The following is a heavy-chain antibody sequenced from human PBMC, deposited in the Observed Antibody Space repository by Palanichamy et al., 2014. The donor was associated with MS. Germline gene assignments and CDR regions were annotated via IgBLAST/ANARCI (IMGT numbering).Heavy chain of an antibody. D-gene: IGHD1-26*01. CDR3: ARENSGSFSFDC. CDR1: GFTFSSYW. V-gene: IGHV3-7*03. CDR2: MNQDESEE. Sequence: EVRLVESGGGLVQPGGSLRLSCAASGFTFSSYWMTWVRQAPGKGLECVANMNQDESEEYYVDSVKGRFTISRDNAKNSLYLQMNSLRAEDTAVYYCARENSGSFSFDCWGQGTLVTVSS. J-gene: IGHJ4*02.